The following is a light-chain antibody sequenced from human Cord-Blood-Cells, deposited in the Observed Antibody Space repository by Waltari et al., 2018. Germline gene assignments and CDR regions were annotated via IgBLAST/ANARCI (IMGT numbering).Light chain of an antibody. CDR3: QQRSNWPPLYS. CDR2: DAS. CDR1: QSVSSY. Sequence: EIVLTQSPATLSLSPGERATLSCRASQSVSSYLAWYQQKPGQAPRLLIYDASNRATGIPARFSGSGSGTDFTRTISSLEPEDCAVYYCQQRSNWPPLYSFGQGTKLEIK. J-gene: IGKJ2*03. V-gene: IGKV3-11*01.